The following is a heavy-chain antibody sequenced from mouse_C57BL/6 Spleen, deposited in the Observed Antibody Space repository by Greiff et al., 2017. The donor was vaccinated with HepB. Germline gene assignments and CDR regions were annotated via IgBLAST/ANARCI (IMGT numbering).Heavy chain of an antibody. CDR2: IFPGSGST. J-gene: IGHJ2*01. V-gene: IGHV1-75*01. CDR3: ARSPYYSNGYYFDY. Sequence: QVQLQQSGPELVKPGASVKISCKASGYTFTDYYINWVKQRPGQGLEWIGWIFPGSGSTYYNEKFKGKATLTVDKSSSTAYMLLSSLTSEDSAVYFCARSPYYSNGYYFDYWGQGTTLTVSS. D-gene: IGHD2-5*01. CDR1: GYTFTDYY.